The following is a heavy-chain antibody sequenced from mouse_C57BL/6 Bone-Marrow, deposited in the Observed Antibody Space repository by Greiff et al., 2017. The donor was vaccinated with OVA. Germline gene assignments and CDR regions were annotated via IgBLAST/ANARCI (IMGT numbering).Heavy chain of an antibody. Sequence: EVQLVESGGGLVQPKGSLKLSCAASGFSFNTYAMNWVRQAPGKGLEWVARIRSKSNNYATYYADSVKDRFTISRDDSESMLYLQMNNLKTEDTAMYYCVRLASSMAPFAYWGQGTLVTVSA. V-gene: IGHV10-1*01. CDR3: VRLASSMAPFAY. CDR2: IRSKSNNYAT. D-gene: IGHD1-1*02. J-gene: IGHJ3*01. CDR1: GFSFNTYA.